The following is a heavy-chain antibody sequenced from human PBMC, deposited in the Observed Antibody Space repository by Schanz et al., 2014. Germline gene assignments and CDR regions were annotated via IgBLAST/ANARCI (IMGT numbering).Heavy chain of an antibody. V-gene: IGHV1-2*02. J-gene: IGHJ3*02. Sequence: QVQLVQSGADVKKPGASVKVSCKASGYSFTGYYMHWVRQAPGQGLEWLGWINPNNGGTNYAQKFQGRVTMTSDTSISTAYMELSRLTSDDTAVYYCAKNQWRLLNPERRTSTGGLDIWGQGTVVTVSS. CDR3: AKNQWRLLNPERRTSTGGLDI. CDR1: GYSFTGYY. CDR2: INPNNGGT. D-gene: IGHD6-19*01.